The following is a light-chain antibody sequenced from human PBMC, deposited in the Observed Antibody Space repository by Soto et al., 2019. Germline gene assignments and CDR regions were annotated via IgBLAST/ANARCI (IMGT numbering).Light chain of an antibody. J-gene: IGLJ2*01. CDR2: EVN. Sequence: QSALTQPPSASGSPGQSVTISCTGTSSDVGAYNYVSWYQQHPGKAPRLMIYEVNKQPSGVPDRFSGSKSGNTASLTVSGLQADDEADYYCASYAGSDTVLFGGGTKLTVL. CDR3: ASYAGSDTVL. V-gene: IGLV2-8*01. CDR1: SSDVGAYNY.